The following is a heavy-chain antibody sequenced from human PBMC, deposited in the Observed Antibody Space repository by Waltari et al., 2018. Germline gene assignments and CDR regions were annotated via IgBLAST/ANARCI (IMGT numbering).Heavy chain of an antibody. V-gene: IGHV1-8*03. CDR2: MNPSNGNA. J-gene: IGHJ4*02. Sequence: QVQLMQSGAEVKKPGDSVQVSCQASGYNFRSYDTNWVRRAAGQGLEWMGWMNPSNGNADYAHKFRGRLTFTRDASMNTAHMELSSLTSDDTAEYFCARAYFGSASYPFDSWGQGALVTVSS. CDR3: ARAYFGSASYPFDS. CDR1: GYNFRSYD. D-gene: IGHD3-10*01.